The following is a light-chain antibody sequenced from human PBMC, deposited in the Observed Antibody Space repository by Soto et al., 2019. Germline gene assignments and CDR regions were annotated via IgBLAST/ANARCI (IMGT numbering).Light chain of an antibody. CDR3: QQYSNTPWT. V-gene: IGKV4-1*01. CDR2: WAS. J-gene: IGKJ1*01. Sequence: DIVMTQSPDSLAVSLGERATINCKSSQSVLYSSNNKNYLAWYQQKPGQPPKLLIYWASTRESGVPDRFSGSGSGTDFTLTISSLQAEDVAVYYCQQYSNTPWTFGQGTKVEIK. CDR1: QSVLYSSNNKNY.